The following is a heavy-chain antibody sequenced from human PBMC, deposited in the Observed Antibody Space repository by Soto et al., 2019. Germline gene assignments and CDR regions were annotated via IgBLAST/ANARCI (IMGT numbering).Heavy chain of an antibody. Sequence: KTSETLSLTCIVSGVSISSNYWSWIRQPPGQGLEWIGYIHYSGSTNFNPSLKNRVIMSVDTSKNQFSLRLSSVTAADTAVYYCARSYPNTIFGVVPSRGLDVWGQGATVTVSS. CDR3: ARSYPNTIFGVVPSRGLDV. J-gene: IGHJ6*02. D-gene: IGHD3-3*01. V-gene: IGHV4-59*01. CDR1: GVSISSNY. CDR2: IHYSGST.